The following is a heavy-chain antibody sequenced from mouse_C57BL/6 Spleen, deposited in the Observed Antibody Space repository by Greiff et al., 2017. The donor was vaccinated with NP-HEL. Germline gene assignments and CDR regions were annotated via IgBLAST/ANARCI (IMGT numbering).Heavy chain of an antibody. CDR2: INPSTGGT. J-gene: IGHJ3*01. Sequence: EVQRVESGPELVKPGASVKISCKASGYSFTGYYMNWVKQSPEKSLEWIGEINPSTGGTTYNQKFKAKATLTVDKSSSTAYMQLKSLTSEDSAVYYCARGEDYYGTFAYWGQGTLVTVSA. D-gene: IGHD2-1*01. CDR3: ARGEDYYGTFAY. CDR1: GYSFTGYY. V-gene: IGHV1-42*01.